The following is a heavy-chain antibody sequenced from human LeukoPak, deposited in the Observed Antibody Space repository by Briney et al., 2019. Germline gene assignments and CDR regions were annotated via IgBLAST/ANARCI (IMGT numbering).Heavy chain of an antibody. V-gene: IGHV3-23*01. CDR2: TSGSGGST. CDR3: AKATGPSSGWVPFDY. Sequence: GGSLRLSCAASGFTFSSYAMSWVRQAPGKGLEWVSATSGSGGSTYYADSVKGRFTISRDNSKNTLYLQMNSLRAEDTAVYYCAKATGPSSGWVPFDYWGQGTLVTVSS. D-gene: IGHD6-19*01. CDR1: GFTFSSYA. J-gene: IGHJ4*02.